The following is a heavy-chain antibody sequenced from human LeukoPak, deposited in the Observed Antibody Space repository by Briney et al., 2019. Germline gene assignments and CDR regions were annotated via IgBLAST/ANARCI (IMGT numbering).Heavy chain of an antibody. Sequence: ASVKVSCKASGGTFSSYAISWVRQAPGQGLEWMGGIIPIFGTANYAQKFQGRVTITTDESTSTAYMELSSLRSEDTAVYYCAVGHCSSTSCYLLARYMDVWGKGTTVTVSS. CDR1: GGTFSSYA. CDR3: AVGHCSSTSCYLLARYMDV. D-gene: IGHD2-2*01. J-gene: IGHJ6*03. V-gene: IGHV1-69*05. CDR2: IIPIFGTA.